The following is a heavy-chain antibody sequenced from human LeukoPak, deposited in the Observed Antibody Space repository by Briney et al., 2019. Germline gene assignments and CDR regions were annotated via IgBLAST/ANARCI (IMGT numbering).Heavy chain of an antibody. Sequence: ASVKVSCKASGYTFTNYDINWVRQATGQGLEWMGWMNPNSGNTGYAQKFQGRVTMTRNTSISTAYMELSSLRSEDTAVYYCARSYYDYVWGSYRPFDYWGQGTLVTVSS. V-gene: IGHV1-8*02. CDR2: MNPNSGNT. J-gene: IGHJ4*02. D-gene: IGHD3-16*02. CDR1: GYTFTNYD. CDR3: ARSYYDYVWGSYRPFDY.